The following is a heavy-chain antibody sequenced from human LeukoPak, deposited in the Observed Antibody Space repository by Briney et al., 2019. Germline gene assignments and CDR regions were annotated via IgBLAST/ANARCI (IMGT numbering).Heavy chain of an antibody. CDR2: ISYDGSNK. CDR3: ARARNYYYDP. J-gene: IGHJ5*02. V-gene: IGHV3-30*03. CDR1: GFTFSSYG. D-gene: IGHD3-10*01. Sequence: GGSLRLSCAASGFTFSSYGMHWVRQAPGKGLEWVAVISYDGSNKYYADSVKGRFTISRDNSKNTLYLQMNSLRAEDTAVYYCARARNYYYDPWGQGTLVTVSS.